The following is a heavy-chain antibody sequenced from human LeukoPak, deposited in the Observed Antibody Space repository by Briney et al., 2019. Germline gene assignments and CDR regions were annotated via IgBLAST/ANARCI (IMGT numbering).Heavy chain of an antibody. D-gene: IGHD3-22*01. CDR3: ARCSGYSNWFDP. V-gene: IGHV4-59*01. Sequence: SETLSLTCTVSGGSLSSYYWSWIRQPPGKGLEWIGYIYYSGSTNYNPSLKSRVTISVDTSKNRFSLKLSSVTAADTAVYYCARCSGYSNWFDPWGQGTLVTVSS. CDR2: IYYSGST. J-gene: IGHJ5*02. CDR1: GGSLSSYY.